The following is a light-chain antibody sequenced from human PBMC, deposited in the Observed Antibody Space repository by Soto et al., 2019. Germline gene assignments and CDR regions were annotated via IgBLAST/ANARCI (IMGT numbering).Light chain of an antibody. CDR1: SSDVGGYNH. CDR2: DVS. Sequence: QSALTQPASVSGSPGQSITISCTGTSSDVGGYNHVSWYQQHPGEAPKLMIYDVSSRPSGVSNRFSGSKAADTASLTISGLQAEDEADYYCSSFASTDTPMVFGGGTQLTVL. V-gene: IGLV2-14*03. CDR3: SSFASTDTPMV. J-gene: IGLJ2*01.